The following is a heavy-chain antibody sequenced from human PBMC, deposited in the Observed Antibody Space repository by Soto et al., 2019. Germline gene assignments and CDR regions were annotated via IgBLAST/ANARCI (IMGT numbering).Heavy chain of an antibody. V-gene: IGHV3-7*04. CDR3: ATDLNWEHY. J-gene: IGHJ4*02. CDR2: IKEDGNEK. Sequence: GGSLRLSCEVSGFNFSDYWMSWVRQAPGKGLEWVANIKEDGNEKDYVDSVKGRFTISRDNAKNSLYLHMNSLRAEDTAVYYCATDLNWEHYWGQGTLVTVSS. CDR1: GFNFSDYW. D-gene: IGHD7-27*01.